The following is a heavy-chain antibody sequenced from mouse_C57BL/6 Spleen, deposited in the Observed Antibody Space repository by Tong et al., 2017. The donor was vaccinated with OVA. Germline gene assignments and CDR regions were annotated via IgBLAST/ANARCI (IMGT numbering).Heavy chain of an antibody. CDR2: IYPGDGDT. Sequence: VQLQESGPELVKPGASVKISCKASGYAFSSSWMNWVKQRPGKGLEWIGRIYPGDGDTNYNGKFKGKATLTADKSSSTAYMQLSSLTSEDSAVYFCARRGNGGWYFDVWGTGTTVTVSS. CDR1: GYAFSSSW. D-gene: IGHD2-1*01. J-gene: IGHJ1*03. V-gene: IGHV1-82*01. CDR3: ARRGNGGWYFDV.